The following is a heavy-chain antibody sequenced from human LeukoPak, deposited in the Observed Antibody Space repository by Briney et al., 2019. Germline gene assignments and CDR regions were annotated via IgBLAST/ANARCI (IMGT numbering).Heavy chain of an antibody. CDR2: INPSGGST. CDR1: GYTFTSYY. V-gene: IGHV1-46*01. Sequence: ASVKVSCKASGYTFTSYYMHWVRQAPGQGLEWMGIINPSGGSTSYAQKFQGRVTMTRDTSTSTVYMELRSLRSDDTAVYYCARDRYYDSSGPHYYYYGMDVWGQGTTVTVSS. CDR3: ARDRYYDSSGPHYYYYGMDV. D-gene: IGHD3-22*01. J-gene: IGHJ6*02.